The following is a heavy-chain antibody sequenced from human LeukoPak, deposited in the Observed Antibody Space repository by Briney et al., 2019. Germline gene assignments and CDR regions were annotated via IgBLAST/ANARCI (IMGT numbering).Heavy chain of an antibody. D-gene: IGHD3-3*01. CDR1: GFIFSDYY. CDR3: AREDLDFNFWSGYLPD. V-gene: IGHV3-11*04. CDR2: ISGDTDTI. J-gene: IGHJ4*02. Sequence: GGSLGLSCAASGFIFSDYYMTWIRQAPGKGLEWLSHISGDTDTIYYADSVKGRFTISRDNAKNLLYLQMNSLRAEDTAVYYCAREDLDFNFWSGYLPDWGQGTLVTVSS.